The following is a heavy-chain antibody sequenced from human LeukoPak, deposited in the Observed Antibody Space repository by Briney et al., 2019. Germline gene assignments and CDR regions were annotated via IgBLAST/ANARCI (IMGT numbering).Heavy chain of an antibody. J-gene: IGHJ6*03. D-gene: IGHD6-6*01. Sequence: SQTLSLTCTVSGGSISSGGYYWSWIRQPPGKGLEWIGYIYHSGSTNYNPSLKSRVTISVDRSKNQFSLKLSSVTAADTAVYYCAGSSSYPYYMDVWGKGTTVTVSS. CDR2: IYHSGST. CDR3: AGSSSYPYYMDV. CDR1: GGSISSGGYY. V-gene: IGHV4-30-2*01.